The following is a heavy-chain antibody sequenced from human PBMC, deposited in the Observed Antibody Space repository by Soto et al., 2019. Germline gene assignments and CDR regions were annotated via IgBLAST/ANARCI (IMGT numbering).Heavy chain of an antibody. V-gene: IGHV4-34*01. CDR2: INHSGST. J-gene: IGHJ4*02. CDR3: ARYNRWQLVHDY. D-gene: IGHD6-6*01. CDR1: GGSFSGYY. Sequence: PSETLSLTCAVYGGSFSGYYWSWIRQPPGKGLEWIGEINHSGSTNYNPSLKSRVTISVDTSKNQFSLELSSVTAADTAVYYCARYNRWQLVHDYWGQGTLVTVSS.